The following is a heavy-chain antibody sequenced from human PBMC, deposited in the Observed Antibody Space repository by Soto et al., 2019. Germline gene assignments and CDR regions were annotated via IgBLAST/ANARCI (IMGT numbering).Heavy chain of an antibody. D-gene: IGHD3-10*01. V-gene: IGHV1-2*02. J-gene: IGHJ4*02. CDR2: INPNSGGT. Sequence: ASVKVSCKASGYTFTGYYMHWVRQAPGQGLEWMGWINPNSGGTNYAQKFQGRVTMTTDTSTSTAYMELRSLRSDDTAVYYCARAHYYGSGTHPWYFDYWGQGTLVTVSS. CDR3: ARAHYYGSGTHPWYFDY. CDR1: GYTFTGYY.